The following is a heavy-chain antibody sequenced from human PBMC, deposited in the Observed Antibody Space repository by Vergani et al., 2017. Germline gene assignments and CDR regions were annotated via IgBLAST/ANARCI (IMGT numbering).Heavy chain of an antibody. Sequence: QLQLQESGPGLVKPSETLSLTCTVSGGSISSSSYYWGWIRQPPGKGLEWIGRIYTSGSTNYNPSLKSRVTISVDTSKNQFSLKLSSVTAADTAVYYCAREQWLPRIIDYWGQGTLVTVSS. D-gene: IGHD6-19*01. CDR3: AREQWLPRIIDY. CDR1: GGSISSSSYY. J-gene: IGHJ4*02. CDR2: IYTSGST. V-gene: IGHV4-39*07.